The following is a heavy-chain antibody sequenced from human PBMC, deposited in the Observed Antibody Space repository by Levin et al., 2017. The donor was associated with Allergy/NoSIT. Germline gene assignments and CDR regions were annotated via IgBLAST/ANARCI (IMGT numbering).Heavy chain of an antibody. CDR3: AKAPQSGSDHQADAFDI. Sequence: QAGGSLRLSCAASGFTFNEYAMHWVRQAPGKGLEWVSGISWHSGSIGYAGSVKGRFTISRDNTKNSLYLQMNSLRPEDTALYYCAKAPQSGSDHQADAFDIWGQGTMVTVSS. J-gene: IGHJ3*02. CDR2: ISWHSGSI. CDR1: GFTFNEYA. D-gene: IGHD1-26*01. V-gene: IGHV3-9*01.